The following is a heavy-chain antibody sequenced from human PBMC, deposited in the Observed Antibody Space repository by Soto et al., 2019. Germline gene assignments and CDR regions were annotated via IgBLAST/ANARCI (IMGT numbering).Heavy chain of an antibody. Sequence: PRGSLRLSCAASGFIFTNYAMNWVRQAPGKGLEWVSVIGGRGNSAYYADSVQGRFTISRDNSKNTLSLQMSSPTADDTAIYYCVREGRGSFDFWGRGTMVTVSS. CDR1: GFIFTNYA. V-gene: IGHV3-23*01. J-gene: IGHJ3*01. D-gene: IGHD5-12*01. CDR2: IGGRGNSA. CDR3: VREGRGSFDF.